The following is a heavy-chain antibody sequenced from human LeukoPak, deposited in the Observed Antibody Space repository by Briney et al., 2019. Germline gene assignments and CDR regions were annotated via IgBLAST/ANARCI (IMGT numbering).Heavy chain of an antibody. J-gene: IGHJ4*02. CDR3: AKDSQVIAVAGYFDY. CDR1: GFTFSTYG. CDR2: ISYDGSNK. D-gene: IGHD6-19*01. Sequence: GGSLRPSCAASGFTFSTYGMYWVRQAPGKGLEWVAVISYDGSNKYYADSVKGRFTISRDNSKNTLYLQMNSLRAEDTAVYYCAKDSQVIAVAGYFDYWGQGTLVTVSS. V-gene: IGHV3-30*18.